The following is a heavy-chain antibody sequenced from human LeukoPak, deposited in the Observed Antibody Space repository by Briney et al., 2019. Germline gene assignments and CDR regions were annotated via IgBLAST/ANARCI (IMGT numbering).Heavy chain of an antibody. J-gene: IGHJ4*02. V-gene: IGHV3-21*01. Sequence: GGSPRLSCAASGFTFSSYSMNWVRQAPGKGLEWVSSISSSSSYIYYADSVKGRFTISRDNAKNSLYLQMNSLRAEDTAVYYCARDHDSSGYHDYWGQGTLVTVSS. CDR1: GFTFSSYS. D-gene: IGHD3-22*01. CDR3: ARDHDSSGYHDY. CDR2: ISSSSSYI.